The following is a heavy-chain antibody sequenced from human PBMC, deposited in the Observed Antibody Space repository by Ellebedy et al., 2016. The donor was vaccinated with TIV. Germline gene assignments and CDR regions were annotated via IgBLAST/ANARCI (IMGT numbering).Heavy chain of an antibody. CDR2: IGNGPI. J-gene: IGHJ4*02. V-gene: IGHV3-69-1*01. D-gene: IGHD1-20*01. Sequence: PGGSLRLSCAASGFTVSNNYMNWVRQAPGKGLEWISYIGNGPISYADSVKGRFTISRDTAKNSLFLLMNNLRDEDTAVYYCARDYNWAFDYWGQGALVTVSS. CDR3: ARDYNWAFDY. CDR1: GFTVSNNY.